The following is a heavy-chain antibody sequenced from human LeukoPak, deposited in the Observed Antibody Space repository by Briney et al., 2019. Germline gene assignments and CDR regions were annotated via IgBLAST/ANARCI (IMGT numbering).Heavy chain of an antibody. V-gene: IGHV4-39*07. J-gene: IGHJ6*03. D-gene: IGHD6-19*01. CDR2: LYYSGST. CDR1: GGSISSSTFY. CDR3: ARVGWNYYMDV. Sequence: SETLSLTCTVSGGSISSSTFYWGWIRQPPGKGLEWIGSLYYSGSTNYNPSLKSRVTMSVDTSKNQFSLKLSSVTAADTAVYYCARVGWNYYMDVWGKGTTVTISS.